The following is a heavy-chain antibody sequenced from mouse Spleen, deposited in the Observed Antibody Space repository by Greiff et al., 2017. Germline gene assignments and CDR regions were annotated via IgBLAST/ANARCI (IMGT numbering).Heavy chain of an antibody. CDR3: ARDAYDGYADY. CDR1: GFTFSDFY. J-gene: IGHJ2*01. D-gene: IGHD2-3*01. CDR2: SRNKANDYTT. Sequence: EVKLMESGGGLVQSGRSLRLSCATSGFTFSDFYMEWVRQAPGKGLEWIAASRNKANDYTTEYSASVKGRFIVSRDTSQSILYLQMNALRAEDTAIYYCARDAYDGYADYWGQGTTLTVSS. V-gene: IGHV7-1*01.